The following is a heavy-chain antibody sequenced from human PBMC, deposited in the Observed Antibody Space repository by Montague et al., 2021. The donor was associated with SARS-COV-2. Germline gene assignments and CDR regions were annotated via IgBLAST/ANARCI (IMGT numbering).Heavy chain of an antibody. V-gene: IGHV4-39*01. J-gene: IGHJ4*02. Sequence: SETLSLTCSVSGGSISSSSHYWAWIRQPPGRRLEWIGTIYYSGTTLHHPSLKSRITMSVDTSDNQLSLQLNSVSATDTAIYYCARAQMAVTEYYPDYWGQGIPVTVSS. CDR2: IYYSGTT. CDR3: ARAQMAVTEYYPDY. CDR1: GGSISSSSHY. D-gene: IGHD1-26*01.